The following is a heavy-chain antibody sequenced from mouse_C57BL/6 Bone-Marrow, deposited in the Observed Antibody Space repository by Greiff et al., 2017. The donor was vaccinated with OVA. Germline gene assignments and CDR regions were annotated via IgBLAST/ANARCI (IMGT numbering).Heavy chain of an antibody. CDR3: AINGGKKLGPWVAY. CDR2: LHPSDSDT. V-gene: IGHV1-74*01. J-gene: IGHJ3*01. D-gene: IGHD4-1*01. CDR1: GYTFTSYW. Sequence: QVQLKQPGAELVKPGASVKVSCKASGYTFTSYWMHWVKQRPGQGLEWIGRLHPSDSDTNYNQKFKGKATLTVDKSSSTAYMQLSSLTSEDSAVYYCAINGGKKLGPWVAYWGQGTLVTVSA.